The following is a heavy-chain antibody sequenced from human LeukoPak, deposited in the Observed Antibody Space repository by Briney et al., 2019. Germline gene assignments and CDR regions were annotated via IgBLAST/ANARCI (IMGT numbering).Heavy chain of an antibody. CDR3: ARVDIADAFDI. D-gene: IGHD6-13*01. V-gene: IGHV3-30*02. CDR1: GFTFSNYG. CDR2: IRYDESTK. Sequence: GGSLRLSCAASGFTFSNYGMHWVRQAPGKGLEWVAFIRYDESTKFYADSVKGRFTISRDNSKTTLYLQMNSLRAEDTAVYYCARVDIADAFDIWGQGTMVTVSS. J-gene: IGHJ3*02.